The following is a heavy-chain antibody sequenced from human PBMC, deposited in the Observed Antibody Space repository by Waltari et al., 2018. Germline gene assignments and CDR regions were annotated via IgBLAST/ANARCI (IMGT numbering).Heavy chain of an antibody. V-gene: IGHV3-30*02. CDR3: AKDPTRGSYGYYFDY. Sequence: QVQLVESGGGVVQPGGSLRLSCAASGFTFSSYGMHWVRQAPGKGLEWVAFIRYDGSNKYYADSVKGRFTISRDNSKNTLYLQMNSLRAEDTAVYYCAKDPTRGSYGYYFDYWGQGTLVTVSS. D-gene: IGHD1-26*01. CDR2: IRYDGSNK. J-gene: IGHJ4*02. CDR1: GFTFSSYG.